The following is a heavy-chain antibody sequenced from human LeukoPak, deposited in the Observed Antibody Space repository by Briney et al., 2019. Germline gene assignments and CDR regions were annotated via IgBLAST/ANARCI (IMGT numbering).Heavy chain of an antibody. CDR1: PGSMDSGLYY. J-gene: IGHJ6*03. V-gene: IGHV4-61*02. D-gene: IGHD5/OR15-5a*01. CDR3: ARETKDIYSPSWGLYDTYYYIDA. Sequence: SETLSLTCAVSPGSMDSGLYYWTWIRQPAGKGLEWIGRISSNGGTAYNPSLRSRVTITIDTSNNHLSLKLTSVTAADTALYYCARETKDIYSPSWGLYDTYYYIDAWGKGTTVTVSS. CDR2: ISSNGGT.